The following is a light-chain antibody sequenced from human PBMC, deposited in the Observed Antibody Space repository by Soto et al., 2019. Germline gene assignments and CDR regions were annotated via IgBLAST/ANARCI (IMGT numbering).Light chain of an antibody. J-gene: IGLJ1*01. Sequence: QSALTQPRSVSGSPGQSVTISCTGTSSDVGGYNFVSWYQQYPGKAPKLLIYDVTKRPSGVPDRFSGSKSGNTVSLTISGLQTEDGADYYCCSYRGTSTLYVFGTGTKVTVL. V-gene: IGLV2-11*01. CDR1: SSDVGGYNF. CDR3: CSYRGTSTLYV. CDR2: DVT.